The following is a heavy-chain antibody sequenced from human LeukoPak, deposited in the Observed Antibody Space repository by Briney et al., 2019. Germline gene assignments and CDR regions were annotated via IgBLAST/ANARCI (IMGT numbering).Heavy chain of an antibody. Sequence: PSETLSLTCAVYGGSFIGYYWSWIRQPPGKGLEWIGEINHRGSTSYNPSLKSRLTISKDKFKNQFSLKLTSVTVADTAVYFCARVKAVAGTLPHLLDYWGQGTLVTVSS. CDR3: ARVKAVAGTLPHLLDY. J-gene: IGHJ4*01. D-gene: IGHD6-19*01. CDR2: INHRGST. CDR1: GGSFIGYY. V-gene: IGHV4-34*01.